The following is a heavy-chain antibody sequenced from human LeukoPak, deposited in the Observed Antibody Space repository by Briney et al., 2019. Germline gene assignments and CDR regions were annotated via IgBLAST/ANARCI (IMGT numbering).Heavy chain of an antibody. CDR2: IHQDGIEK. CDR1: GFPFSNYW. J-gene: IGHJ2*01. V-gene: IGHV3-7*01. Sequence: GGSLRLSCATSGFPFSNYWMSWVRQAPGKGLEWVANIHQDGIEKYHVDSVKGRFTISRDNAKNVLHLQMDSLRVEDTAVYYCASKRDYSNYVWYFDLWGRGTLVTVSS. CDR3: ASKRDYSNYVWYFDL. D-gene: IGHD4-11*01.